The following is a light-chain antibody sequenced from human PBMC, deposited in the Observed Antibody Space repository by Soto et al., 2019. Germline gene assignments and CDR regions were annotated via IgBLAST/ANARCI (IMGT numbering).Light chain of an antibody. CDR2: DAS. J-gene: IGKJ5*01. CDR3: QQRSNWPASLT. CDR1: QSVSSY. V-gene: IGKV3-11*01. Sequence: EIVLTQSPATLSLSPGERATLSCRASQSVSSYLAWYQQKPGQAPRLLIYDASNRATGIPARFSGSGSGTDFTLTISSLEPEDFAVYYCQQRSNWPASLTFGQGTRLEIK.